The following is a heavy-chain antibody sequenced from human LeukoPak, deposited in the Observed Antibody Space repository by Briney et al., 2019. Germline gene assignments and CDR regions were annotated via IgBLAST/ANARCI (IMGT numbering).Heavy chain of an antibody. D-gene: IGHD6-19*01. CDR3: ARKIAVAGSDAFDI. V-gene: IGHV3-21*01. CDR2: ISSSGSYI. Sequence: PGGSLRLSCAASGFAFSSQAMGWVRQAPGKGLEWVSSISSSGSYIYYADSVKGRFTLSRDNAKNSLYLQMNSLRAEDTAVYYCARKIAVAGSDAFDIWGQGTMVTVSS. J-gene: IGHJ3*02. CDR1: GFAFSSQA.